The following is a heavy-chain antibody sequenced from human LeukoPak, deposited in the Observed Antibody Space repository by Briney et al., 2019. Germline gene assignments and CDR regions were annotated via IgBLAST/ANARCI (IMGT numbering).Heavy chain of an antibody. Sequence: PSETLSLTCTVSGVSTSSSYWSWIRQPPGKGLEWIGYIFYTGDSRHNPSFKSRVSISLDTSKDQISLKLGSVTATDTAVYYCARHRFASPLDSWGQGTLVTVSS. D-gene: IGHD3-16*01. CDR1: GVSTSSSY. CDR3: ARHRFASPLDS. CDR2: IFYTGDS. V-gene: IGHV4-59*08. J-gene: IGHJ4*02.